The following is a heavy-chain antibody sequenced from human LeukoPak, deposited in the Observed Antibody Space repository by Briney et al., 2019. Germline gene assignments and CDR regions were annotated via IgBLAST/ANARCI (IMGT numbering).Heavy chain of an antibody. Sequence: GASLKISCKGSGYCFTSYWIGWVRQMPGKGLEWMGIIYPCDSDTRYSPSFQGQVTISGDKCISTAYLQWSSLKASDSAMYYCARRGREECGGDCRNSYYFDYWGQGTLVTVSS. CDR3: ARRGREECGGDCRNSYYFDY. D-gene: IGHD2-21*02. J-gene: IGHJ4*02. V-gene: IGHV5-51*01. CDR2: IYPCDSDT. CDR1: GYCFTSYW.